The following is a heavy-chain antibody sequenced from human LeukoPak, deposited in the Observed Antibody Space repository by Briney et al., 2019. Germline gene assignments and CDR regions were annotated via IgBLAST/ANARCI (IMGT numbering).Heavy chain of an antibody. V-gene: IGHV3-23*01. CDR3: AKEASPESDYGDYNTPDAFDI. Sequence: GGSLRLSCAASGFTFSSYAMSWVRQAPGKGLEWVSAISGSGGSTYYADSVKGRFTISRDNSKNTLYLQMNSLRAEDTAVYYCAKEASPESDYGDYNTPDAFDIWGQGTMVTVSS. CDR2: ISGSGGST. D-gene: IGHD4-17*01. CDR1: GFTFSSYA. J-gene: IGHJ3*02.